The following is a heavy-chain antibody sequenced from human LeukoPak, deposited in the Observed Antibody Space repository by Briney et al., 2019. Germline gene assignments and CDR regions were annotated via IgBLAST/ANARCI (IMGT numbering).Heavy chain of an antibody. CDR2: VSASNGGA. CDR1: GYTFTSHG. Sequence: GTSVKVSCKASGYTFTSHGLSWVRQAPGQGLEWMGRVSASNGGAKYAQKIQDRVTMTTDTTTSTAYMELMSLRSDDTAVYYCARDRGSYCSGGSCYAPHIDYWGQGTLVTISS. CDR3: ARDRGSYCSGGSCYAPHIDY. V-gene: IGHV1-18*01. D-gene: IGHD2-15*01. J-gene: IGHJ4*02.